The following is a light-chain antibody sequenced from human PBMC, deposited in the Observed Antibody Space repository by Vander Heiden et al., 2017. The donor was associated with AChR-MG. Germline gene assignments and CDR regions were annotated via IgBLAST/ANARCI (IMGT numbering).Light chain of an antibody. CDR1: QGISSS. V-gene: IGKV1-13*02. J-gene: IGKJ4*01. CDR2: DAS. Sequence: AIQLTQAPSSLSASVGDRVTITCRASQGISSSLALYQQKPRKSPKLLIYDASSFESGVPSSFSRSVSGTDFTLTISSLQPEDFATYYCQQFTSYPLLGFGGGTKVEIK. CDR3: QQFTSYPLLG.